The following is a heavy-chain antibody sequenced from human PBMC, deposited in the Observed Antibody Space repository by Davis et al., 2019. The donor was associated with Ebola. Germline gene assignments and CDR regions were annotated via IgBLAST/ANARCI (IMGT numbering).Heavy chain of an antibody. V-gene: IGHV5-51*01. CDR3: ARQAADYGVDY. J-gene: IGHJ4*02. D-gene: IGHD4-17*01. CDR2: IYPGDSDS. CDR1: GYRFTTYW. Sequence: KVSCKGSGYRFTTYWIGWVRQMPGKGLEWMGIIYPGDSDSRYSPSFQGQITISADKSISTAYLQWSSLKASDTAMYYCARQAADYGVDYWGQGTLVTVSS.